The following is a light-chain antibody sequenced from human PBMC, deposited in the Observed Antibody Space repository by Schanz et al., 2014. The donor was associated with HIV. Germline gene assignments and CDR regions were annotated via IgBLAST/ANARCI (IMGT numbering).Light chain of an antibody. CDR1: TGDIGSYDL. CDR2: DVS. J-gene: IGLJ2*01. CDR3: CSYAGISTSVV. Sequence: QSVLTQPASVSGSPGQSITISCTGTTGDIGSYDLVSWYQQHPGKAPKLLIYDVSFRPSGISNRFSGSKSGNTASLTISGLQAEDEAHYYCCSYAGISTSVVFGGGTKLTVL. V-gene: IGLV2-23*02.